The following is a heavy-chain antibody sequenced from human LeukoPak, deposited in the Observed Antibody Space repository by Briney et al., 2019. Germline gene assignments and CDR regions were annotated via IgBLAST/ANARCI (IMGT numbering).Heavy chain of an antibody. CDR3: ARDPHTALNYYYMDV. CDR2: IRQDGSEK. CDR1: GFTFSNYW. J-gene: IGHJ6*03. V-gene: IGHV3-7*01. Sequence: GGSLRLSCAASGFTFSNYWMSWVRQAPGKGLEWVASIRQDGSEKYHVDSVKGRFTISRDNAKNSLYLQTNSLRAEDTAVYYCARDPHTALNYYYMDVWGKGTTVSISS. D-gene: IGHD5-18*01.